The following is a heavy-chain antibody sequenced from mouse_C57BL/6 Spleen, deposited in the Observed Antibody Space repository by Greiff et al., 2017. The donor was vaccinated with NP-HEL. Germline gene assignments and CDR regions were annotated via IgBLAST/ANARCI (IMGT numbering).Heavy chain of an antibody. Sequence: EVKLQQSGPGLVKPSQSLSLTCSVTGYSITSGYYWNWIRQFPGNKLEWMGYISYDGSNNYNPSLNNRISITRDTSKNQSFLKLNSVTTEDTATYYCARGGPGLGFAYWGQVTLVTVSA. CDR2: ISYDGSN. CDR3: ARGGPGLGFAY. J-gene: IGHJ3*01. D-gene: IGHD4-1*01. CDR1: GYSITSGYY. V-gene: IGHV3-6*01.